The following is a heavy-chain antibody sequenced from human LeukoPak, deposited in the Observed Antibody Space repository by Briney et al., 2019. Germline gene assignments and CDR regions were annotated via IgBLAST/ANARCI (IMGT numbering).Heavy chain of an antibody. Sequence: PGGSLRLSCAASGFTFSSYWMSWVRQAPGKGLEWVSGISWNSGSIGYADSVKGRFTISRDNAKKSLYLQMNSLRGDDTAFYYCVKAVSRYFGLYYFDYWGQGTLVTVSS. J-gene: IGHJ4*02. CDR3: VKAVSRYFGLYYFDY. D-gene: IGHD3-9*01. CDR2: ISWNSGSI. V-gene: IGHV3-9*01. CDR1: GFTFSSYW.